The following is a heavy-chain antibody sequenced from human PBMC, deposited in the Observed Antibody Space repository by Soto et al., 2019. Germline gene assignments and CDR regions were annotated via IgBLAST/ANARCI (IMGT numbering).Heavy chain of an antibody. V-gene: IGHV4-34*01. J-gene: IGHJ6*02. CDR2: IDQSGGT. Sequence: QVQLQQWGAGLLKASETLSLTCAVVGDSLRGQSWNWIRQSPGKGLEWIGEIDQSGGTNYNPSLKSRAIISDDTSKNQFSLTLTSVTAADTAVYYCAREDSNGWSGESLDVWGQGTTVTVS. D-gene: IGHD6-19*01. CDR3: AREDSNGWSGESLDV. CDR1: GDSLRGQS.